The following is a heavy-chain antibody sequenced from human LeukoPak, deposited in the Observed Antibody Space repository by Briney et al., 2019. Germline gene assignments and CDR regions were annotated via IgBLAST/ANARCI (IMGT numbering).Heavy chain of an antibody. J-gene: IGHJ4*02. CDR2: IRSKAYGGTT. V-gene: IGHV3-49*04. CDR3: TRDLDSSGFCDY. Sequence: GGSLRLSCTASGFTFGDYAMSWVRQAPGKGLEWVGFIRSKAYGGTTEYAASVKGRFTSSRDDSKSIAYLQMNSLKTEDTAVYYCTRDLDSSGFCDYWGQGTLVTISS. CDR1: GFTFGDYA. D-gene: IGHD3-22*01.